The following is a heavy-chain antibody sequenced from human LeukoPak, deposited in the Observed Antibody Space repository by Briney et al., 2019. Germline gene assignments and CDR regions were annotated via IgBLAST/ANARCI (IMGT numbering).Heavy chain of an antibody. CDR3: ARGYLITGYYYYMDV. J-gene: IGHJ6*03. CDR2: INTDGSST. D-gene: IGHD5-24*01. Sequence: GGSLRLSCAASGFTFSSYWMHWVRQAPGKGLVWVSRINTDGSSTSYADSVKGRFTISRDNAKNTLYPQMNSLRAEDTAVYYCARGYLITGYYYYMDVWGKGTTVTVSS. V-gene: IGHV3-74*01. CDR1: GFTFSSYW.